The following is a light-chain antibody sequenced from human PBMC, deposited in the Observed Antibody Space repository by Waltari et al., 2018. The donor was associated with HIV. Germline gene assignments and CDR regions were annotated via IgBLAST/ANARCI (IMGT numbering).Light chain of an antibody. Sequence: QAGLTQPPSVSKGLRQTATLTCSGKSNNVGNQGAAWLQQHQGHPPKLLFYRNNNRPSGISERLSASRSGNIASLIITGLQPEDEADYYCSAWDSSLSAWVFGGGTKLTVL. J-gene: IGLJ3*02. V-gene: IGLV10-54*01. CDR3: SAWDSSLSAWV. CDR1: SNNVGNQG. CDR2: RNN.